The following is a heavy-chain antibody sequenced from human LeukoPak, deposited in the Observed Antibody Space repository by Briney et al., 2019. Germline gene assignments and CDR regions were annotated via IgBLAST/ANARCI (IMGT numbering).Heavy chain of an antibody. CDR2: ISSSGSTI. CDR3: ARDNTDDSSGYYYGPYYYYYMDV. V-gene: IGHV3-48*03. D-gene: IGHD3-22*01. CDR1: GFTFSSYE. J-gene: IGHJ6*03. Sequence: RTGGSLRLSCAASGFTFSSYEMNWVRQAPGKGLEWVSYISSSGSTIYYADSVKGRFTISRDNAKNSLYLQMNSLRAEDTALYYCARDNTDDSSGYYYGPYYYYYMDVWGKGTTVTVSS.